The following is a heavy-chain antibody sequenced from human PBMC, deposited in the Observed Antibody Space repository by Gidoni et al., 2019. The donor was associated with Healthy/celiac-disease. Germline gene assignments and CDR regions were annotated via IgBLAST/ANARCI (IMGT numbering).Heavy chain of an antibody. J-gene: IGHJ4*02. CDR2: ISGSGGST. CDR3: AKDPSNLVYSNEQMWGY. V-gene: IGHV3-23*01. CDR1: GLTFSSYA. D-gene: IGHD4-4*01. Sequence: EVQLLGSGGGLVQPVGALRLSCAASGLTFSSYAMSWVLQAPGKGLEWVSAISGSGGSTYYADSVKGRFTISRDNSKNTLYLQMNSLRAEDTAVYYCAKDPSNLVYSNEQMWGYWGQGTLVTVSS.